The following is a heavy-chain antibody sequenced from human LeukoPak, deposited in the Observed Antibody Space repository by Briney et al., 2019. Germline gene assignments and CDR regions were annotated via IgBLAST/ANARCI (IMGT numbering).Heavy chain of an antibody. V-gene: IGHV4-30-2*01. D-gene: IGHD6-6*01. CDR3: KGSSSRGYNWFDP. J-gene: IGHJ5*02. Sequence: PSETLSLTCTVSGGSISSGGYYWSWIRQPPGKGLEWIGYIYHSGSTYYNPSLKSRVTISVDRSKNQFSLKLSSVTAADTAVYYCKGSSSRGYNWFDPWGQGTLVTVSS. CDR2: IYHSGST. CDR1: GGSISSGGYY.